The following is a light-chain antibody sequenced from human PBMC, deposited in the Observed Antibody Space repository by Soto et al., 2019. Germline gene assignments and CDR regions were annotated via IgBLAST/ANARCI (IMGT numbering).Light chain of an antibody. CDR3: SSYTSSSPCGV. CDR2: DVS. Sequence: QSALTQPASVSGSPGQSITISCTGTSSDVGGYNYVSWYQQHPGKAPKLMIYDVSNRPSGVSNRFSGSKPGNTASLTISGLQAEDEADYYCSSYTSSSPCGVFGGGTKLTVL. V-gene: IGLV2-14*01. J-gene: IGLJ2*01. CDR1: SSDVGGYNY.